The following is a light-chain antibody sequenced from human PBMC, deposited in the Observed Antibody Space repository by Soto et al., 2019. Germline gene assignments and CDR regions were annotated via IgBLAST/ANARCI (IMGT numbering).Light chain of an antibody. J-gene: IGKJ5*01. V-gene: IGKV3-11*01. CDR2: DTS. CDR1: QSLSSY. Sequence: VVLTQSPATLSLAPGERATLSCRASQSLSSYLAWYQKKPGQPPRLLIYDTSNRATGIPARFSGSRSGTDFTLTIRSLEHEDFGVYFCHQRNKFGQGTRLEIK. CDR3: HQRNK.